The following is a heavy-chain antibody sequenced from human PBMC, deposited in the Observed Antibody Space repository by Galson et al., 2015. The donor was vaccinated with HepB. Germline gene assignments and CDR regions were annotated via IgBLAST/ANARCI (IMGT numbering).Heavy chain of an antibody. Sequence: SVKVSCKASGGTFSSYAISWVRQAPAQGLEWMGGIIPMFGTPKYAQKFQGRVTITADESTNTAYMELSGPRSEDTAVYYCARDSAGWGSYFFYYFEYWGQGTLVTVSS. CDR2: IIPMFGTP. V-gene: IGHV1-69*13. D-gene: IGHD3-16*01. CDR3: ARDSAGWGSYFFYYFEY. J-gene: IGHJ4*02. CDR1: GGTFSSYA.